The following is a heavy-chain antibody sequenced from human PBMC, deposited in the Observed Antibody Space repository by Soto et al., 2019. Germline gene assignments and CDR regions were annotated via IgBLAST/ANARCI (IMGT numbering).Heavy chain of an antibody. CDR3: ARSIAVAGTGDYYYYGMDV. CDR1: GFTVSSNY. V-gene: IGHV3-53*01. Sequence: GGSLRLSCAASGFTVSSNYMSWVRQAPGKGLEWVSVIYSGGSTYYADSVKGRFTISRDNSKNTLYLQMNSLRAEDTAVYYCARSIAVAGTGDYYYYGMDVWGQGTTVTVSS. J-gene: IGHJ6*02. CDR2: IYSGGST. D-gene: IGHD6-19*01.